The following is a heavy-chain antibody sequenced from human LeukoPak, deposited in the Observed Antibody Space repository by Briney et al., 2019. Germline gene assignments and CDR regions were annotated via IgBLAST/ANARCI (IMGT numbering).Heavy chain of an antibody. CDR2: INHSGST. J-gene: IGHJ4*02. V-gene: IGHV4-34*01. CDR1: GGSFSGYY. CDR3: ARGRAPDY. Sequence: PSETLSLTCAVYGGSFSGYYWSWIRQPPGKGLEWIGEINHSGSTNYNPSLKSRVTISVDTSKNQFSLKLSSVTAADTAVYYCARGRAPDYWGQGILVTVSS.